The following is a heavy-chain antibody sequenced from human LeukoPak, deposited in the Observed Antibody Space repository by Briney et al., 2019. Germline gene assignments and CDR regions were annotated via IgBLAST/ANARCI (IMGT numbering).Heavy chain of an antibody. V-gene: IGHV3-21*01. D-gene: IGHD3-22*01. CDR2: ISSSSNYI. Sequence: GGSLRLSCVASGFTFSTYSMNWVRQAPGKGLEWVSSISSSSNYIYYADSVKGRFTTSRDNAKNSLYLQMNSLRAADTAVYYCAQNFYDSSGLYFDYWGQGTLVTVSS. CDR3: AQNFYDSSGLYFDY. CDR1: GFTFSTYS. J-gene: IGHJ4*02.